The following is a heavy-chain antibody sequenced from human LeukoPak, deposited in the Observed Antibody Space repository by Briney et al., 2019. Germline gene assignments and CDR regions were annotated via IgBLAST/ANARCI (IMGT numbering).Heavy chain of an antibody. CDR3: ARGPLRSGYYRPNWFDP. J-gene: IGHJ5*02. V-gene: IGHV4-34*01. CDR1: GGSFSGCY. D-gene: IGHD3-3*01. CDR2: INHSGSS. Sequence: TSETLSLTCAVYGGSFSGCYWSWIRQPPEKGLEWIWEINHSGSSNYNPSLKSRVTISVDTSKNQFSLKLSSVTAADTAVYYCARGPLRSGYYRPNWFDPWGQGTLVTVSS.